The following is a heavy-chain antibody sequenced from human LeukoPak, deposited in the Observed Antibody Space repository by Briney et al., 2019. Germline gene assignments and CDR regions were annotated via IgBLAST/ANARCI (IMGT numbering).Heavy chain of an antibody. CDR3: ARDLVMAFDY. D-gene: IGHD3-16*01. Sequence: GGSLRLSCAASGFTLSTYWMLWVRQAPGKGLVWVSYISSSSSTIYYADSVKGRFTISRDNAKNSLHLQMNSLRDEDTAVYYCARDLVMAFDYWGQGTLVTVSS. J-gene: IGHJ4*02. CDR1: GFTLSTYW. CDR2: ISSSSSTI. V-gene: IGHV3-48*02.